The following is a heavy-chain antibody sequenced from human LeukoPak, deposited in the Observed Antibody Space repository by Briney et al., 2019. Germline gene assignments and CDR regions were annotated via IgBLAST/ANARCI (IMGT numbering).Heavy chain of an antibody. D-gene: IGHD6-13*01. CDR3: ARGIGSTWNNGLDM. Sequence: GGSLRLSCAASGFTFSSYWMHWVRQAPGKGLVWVSRINSDGSSTSYADSVKGRFTISRDNAKNTLYLQMNSLRVEDTAVYHCARGIGSTWNNGLDMWGQGTTVIVSS. CDR2: INSDGSST. V-gene: IGHV3-74*01. CDR1: GFTFSSYW. J-gene: IGHJ6*02.